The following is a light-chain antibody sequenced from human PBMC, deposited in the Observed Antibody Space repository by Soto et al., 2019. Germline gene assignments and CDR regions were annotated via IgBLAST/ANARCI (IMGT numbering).Light chain of an antibody. CDR2: DAS. CDR1: QSVSSY. V-gene: IGKV3-11*01. Sequence: EIVLTQSAATLSLSPGERATLSCKASQSVSSYLAWYQQRPGQAPRLLIYDASNRATGIPARFSGSGSGTDFTLNIISLEPEDFAVYYCQQRTNWPLTFGQGTKLEIK. CDR3: QQRTNWPLT. J-gene: IGKJ2*01.